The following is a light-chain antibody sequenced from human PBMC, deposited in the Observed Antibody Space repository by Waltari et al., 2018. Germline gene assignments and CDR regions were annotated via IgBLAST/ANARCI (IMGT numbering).Light chain of an antibody. CDR2: DDS. Sequence: SYVVTQSPSVSVAPGATARLTCGGDNMCSKRVHWYQQRPGPAPVLVISDDSDRPSGIPERFSGSNSGNTATLTISWVEADDEADYYCLVWHSTTDHHGVFGGGTKLTVL. V-gene: IGLV3-21*02. J-gene: IGLJ2*01. CDR3: LVWHSTTDHHGV. CDR1: NMCSKR.